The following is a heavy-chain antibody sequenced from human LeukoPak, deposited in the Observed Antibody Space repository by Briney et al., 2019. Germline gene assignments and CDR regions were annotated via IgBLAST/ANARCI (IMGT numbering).Heavy chain of an antibody. CDR3: ARRLTGNNAFDI. J-gene: IGHJ3*02. V-gene: IGHV3-48*01. CDR2: ISSTSSTI. Sequence: GGSLRLSCAASGFTFSSYWMHWVRQAPGKGLEWVSYISSTSSTIYYADSVKGRFTISRDNAKNSLYLQMNSLRAEDTAVYYCARRLTGNNAFDIWGQGTMVTVSS. D-gene: IGHD7-27*01. CDR1: GFTFSSYW.